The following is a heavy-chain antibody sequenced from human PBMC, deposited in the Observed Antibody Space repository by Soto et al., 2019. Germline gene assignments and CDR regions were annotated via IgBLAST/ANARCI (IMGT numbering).Heavy chain of an antibody. CDR3: ANGDSSGYEYFQH. V-gene: IGHV3-30*18. D-gene: IGHD3-22*01. CDR1: GFTFSSHS. Sequence: QVQLVESGGGVVQPGRSLRLSCAASGFTFSSHSMHWVRQAPGKGLEWVAFISFDGNNKHYADSVEGRFTISRDNSKNTLYVQMNSLRPDDTAVYYCANGDSSGYEYFQHWGQGTLVTVSS. CDR2: ISFDGNNK. J-gene: IGHJ1*01.